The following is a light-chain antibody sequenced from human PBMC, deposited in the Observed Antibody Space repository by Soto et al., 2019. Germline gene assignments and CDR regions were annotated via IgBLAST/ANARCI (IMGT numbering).Light chain of an antibody. J-gene: IGLJ1*01. CDR1: SSNNGGNT. V-gene: IGLV1-44*01. CDR2: KKK. Sequence: QSALTQPPSASGTPGQRVTISCSGSSSNNGGNTVNWYQQLPGTAPKLLIYKKKQRPSGVPDRISGSKSGTSASLTIRGPQSEDEADYYCATWDDSRNKVFGTGTKVTVL. CDR3: ATWDDSRNKV.